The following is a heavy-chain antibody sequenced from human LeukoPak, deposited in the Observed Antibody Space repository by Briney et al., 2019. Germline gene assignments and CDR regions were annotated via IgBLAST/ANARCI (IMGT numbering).Heavy chain of an antibody. Sequence: PSETLSLTCFVSGGSVSSSRNYWSWIRQPPGKGLEWIGEINHSGSTNYNPSLKSRVTISVDTSKNQFSLKLSSVTAADTAVYYCARQGFIQLWLLKAFDIWGQGTMVTVSS. CDR3: ARQGFIQLWLLKAFDI. CDR1: GGSVSSSRNY. V-gene: IGHV4-39*01. D-gene: IGHD5-18*01. CDR2: INHSGST. J-gene: IGHJ3*02.